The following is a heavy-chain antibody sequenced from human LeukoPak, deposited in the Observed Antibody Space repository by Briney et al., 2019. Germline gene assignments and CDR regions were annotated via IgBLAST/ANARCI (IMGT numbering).Heavy chain of an antibody. CDR2: IHYDGKI. V-gene: IGHV3-53*01. CDR3: ASGDGYLQPY. J-gene: IGHJ4*02. CDR1: GFIVSGMF. Sequence: GGSLRLSCAASGFIVSGMFMSWVRQAPGKGLEWVSIIHYDGKIRYAGSVGGRFTIYRDDSENTLFLQMNSLRVDDTAVYFCASGDGYLQPYWGQGTLVTVSS. D-gene: IGHD2-21*01.